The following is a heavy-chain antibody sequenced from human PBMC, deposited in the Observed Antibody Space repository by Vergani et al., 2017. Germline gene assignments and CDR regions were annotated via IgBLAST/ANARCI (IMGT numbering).Heavy chain of an antibody. J-gene: IGHJ4*02. D-gene: IGHD3-22*01. CDR1: GGSFSGYY. CDR2: IYYSGST. CDR3: AREPVPDDYDSSGYYRPGFDY. Sequence: QVQLQQWGAGLLKPSETLSLTCAVYGGSFSGYYWSWIRQPPGKGLEWIGYIYYSGSTNYNPSVKSRVTIAVDTSKNQFALRLSSVTAADTAVYDCAREPVPDDYDSSGYYRPGFDYWGQGTLVTVSS. V-gene: IGHV4-34*11.